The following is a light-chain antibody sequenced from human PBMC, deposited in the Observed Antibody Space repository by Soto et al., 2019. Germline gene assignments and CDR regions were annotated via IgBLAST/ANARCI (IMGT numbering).Light chain of an antibody. CDR1: QAISNY. J-gene: IGKJ1*01. CDR3: QQYNSAPRT. V-gene: IGKV1-27*01. Sequence: DIQMTQSPSSLSASVGDRVTITCRASQAISNYLAWYQQKPGEVPKLLIYAASTLQSGVPSRFGGSGSGTDFTLTISSLQPADVATYYCQQYNSAPRTFGQGTKVEIK. CDR2: AAS.